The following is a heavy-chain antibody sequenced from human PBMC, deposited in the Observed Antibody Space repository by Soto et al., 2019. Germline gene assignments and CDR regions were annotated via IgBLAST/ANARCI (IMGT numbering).Heavy chain of an antibody. J-gene: IGHJ3*02. Sequence: ASVKVSCKASGYTFTSYAMHWVRQAPGQRLEWMGWINAGNGNTKYSQKFQGRVTITRDTSASTAYMELSSLRSEDTAVYYCARVSSRYYYDWFIWGQGTMVTVSS. CDR2: INAGNGNT. D-gene: IGHD3-22*01. CDR1: GYTFTSYA. CDR3: ARVSSRYYYDWFI. V-gene: IGHV1-3*01.